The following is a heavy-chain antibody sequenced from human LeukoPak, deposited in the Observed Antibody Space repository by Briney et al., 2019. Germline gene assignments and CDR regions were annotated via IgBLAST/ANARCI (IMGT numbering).Heavy chain of an antibody. V-gene: IGHV5-51*01. CDR3: ARQGAYDILTGYYFFDY. D-gene: IGHD3-9*01. J-gene: IGHJ4*02. Sequence: GESLKISCKGSGYSFTNYWIGWVRQMPGKGLEWMGIIYPGDSDTRYSPSFQGQVTISADKSFSTAYLQWSSLKASDTAMYYCARQGAYDILTGYYFFDYWGQGTLVTVSS. CDR1: GYSFTNYW. CDR2: IYPGDSDT.